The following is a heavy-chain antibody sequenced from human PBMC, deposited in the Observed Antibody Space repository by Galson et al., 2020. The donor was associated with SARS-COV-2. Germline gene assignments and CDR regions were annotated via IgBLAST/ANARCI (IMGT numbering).Heavy chain of an antibody. J-gene: IGHJ4*02. CDR1: GLSYSNYW. Sequence: GGSLRLSCAASGLSYSNYWMSWVRQVPGKGLEWVASIKQDGSEKNYVDSVKGRFTISRDNAKNSLYLQMNSLRAEDTAVYYCARDVALIVGAVQTFDYWGQGTLVTVSS. V-gene: IGHV3-7*01. CDR2: IKQDGSEK. D-gene: IGHD1-26*01. CDR3: ARDVALIVGAVQTFDY.